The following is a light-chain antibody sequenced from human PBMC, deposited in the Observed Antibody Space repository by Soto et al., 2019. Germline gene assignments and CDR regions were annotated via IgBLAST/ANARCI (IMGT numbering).Light chain of an antibody. CDR1: SSDVGGYNY. V-gene: IGLV2-14*01. CDR2: DVS. J-gene: IGLJ1*01. Sequence: LTQPASVSGSPGQSITISCTGTSSDVGGYNYVSWYQQHPGKAPKLMIYDVSNRPSGVSNRFSGSKSGNTASLTISGLQAEDEADYYCSSYTSSSTGVFGPGTKVTVL. CDR3: SSYTSSSTGV.